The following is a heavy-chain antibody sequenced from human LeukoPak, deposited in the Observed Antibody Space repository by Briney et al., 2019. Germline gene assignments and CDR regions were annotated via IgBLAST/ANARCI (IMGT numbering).Heavy chain of an antibody. D-gene: IGHD1-14*01. CDR3: ARLRTFDY. J-gene: IGHJ4*02. CDR1: GFTFSNYW. Sequence: GGSLRLSCAASGFTFSNYWMSWVRQAPGKGLEWVANIKQGGSEKYYVGSVKGRFTISRDNADNSLYLQMNSLRAEDTAVYCCARLRTFDYWGQGTLVTVSS. V-gene: IGHV3-7*03. CDR2: IKQGGSEK.